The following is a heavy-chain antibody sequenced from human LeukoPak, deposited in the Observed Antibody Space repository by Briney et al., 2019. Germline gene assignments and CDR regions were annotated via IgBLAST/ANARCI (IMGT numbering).Heavy chain of an antibody. CDR2: ISGSGGGT. CDR3: AKDREYSTTPYYFDY. D-gene: IGHD6-6*01. CDR1: GFTFSSYA. V-gene: IGHV3-23*01. J-gene: IGHJ4*02. Sequence: QPGGSLRLSCAASGFTFSSYAMSWVRQAPGKGLEWVSAISGSGGGTYYADSVKGRFTISRDNSKNTLYLQMNSLRAEDTAVYYCAKDREYSTTPYYFDYWGQGTLVTVSS.